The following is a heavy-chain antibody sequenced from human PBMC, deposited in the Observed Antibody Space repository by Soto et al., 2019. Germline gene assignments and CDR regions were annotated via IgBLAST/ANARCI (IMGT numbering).Heavy chain of an antibody. J-gene: IGHJ4*02. CDR1: GFTFSKFD. CDR3: ARGQEVGAHFFDS. Sequence: GGSLRLSCEASGFTFSKFDMHWVRQPTGKGLEWVSTIGISGDTYYAVSVKGRFTISRDNAKNSLSLQMNSLRAGDTALYFCARGQEVGAHFFDSWGQGTQVTFSS. V-gene: IGHV3-13*04. CDR2: IGISGDT. D-gene: IGHD2-15*01.